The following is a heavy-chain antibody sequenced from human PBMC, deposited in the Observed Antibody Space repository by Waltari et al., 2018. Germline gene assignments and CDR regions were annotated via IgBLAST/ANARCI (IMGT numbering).Heavy chain of an antibody. D-gene: IGHD3-10*01. J-gene: IGHJ4*02. CDR2: IYYSGST. CDR3: ARGYGSGSYYNSEYYFDY. V-gene: IGHV4-59*11. Sequence: QVQLQESGPGLVKPSETLSLTCTVSGGSISSHYWSWIRQPPGKGLEWIGYIYYSGSTNYNPSLKSRVTISVDTSKNQFSLKLSSVTAADTAVYYCARGYGSGSYYNSEYYFDYWGQGTLVTVSS. CDR1: GGSISSHY.